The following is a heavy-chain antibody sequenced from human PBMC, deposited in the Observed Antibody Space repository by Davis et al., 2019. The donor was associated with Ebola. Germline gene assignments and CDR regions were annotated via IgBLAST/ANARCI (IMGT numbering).Heavy chain of an antibody. CDR1: GFTFSTSA. CDR3: AKAIRGVLRGWDY. CDR2: ITASGTNT. D-gene: IGHD3-10*01. J-gene: IGHJ4*02. V-gene: IGHV3-23*01. Sequence: GGSLRLSCIASGFTFSTSAMSWVRQAPGKGLEWVSAITASGTNTYYADSVKGRFTISRDGSKNTLSLQMNSLRAEDTAIYYCAKAIRGVLRGWDYWGQGTLVTVSS.